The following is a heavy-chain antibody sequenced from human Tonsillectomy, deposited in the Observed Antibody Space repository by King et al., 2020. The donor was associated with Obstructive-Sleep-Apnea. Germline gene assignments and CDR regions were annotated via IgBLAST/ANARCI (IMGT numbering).Heavy chain of an antibody. CDR2: ISAYNGNT. Sequence: VQLVESGAEVKKPGASVKVSCKASGYTFTSYGISWVRQAPGQGLEWMGWISAYNGNTNYAQKLQGRVTMTTDTSTSTAYMELRSLSSDDTAVYYCARDRPYPYYYYYYGMDVWGQGTTVTVSS. V-gene: IGHV1-18*04. J-gene: IGHJ6*02. CDR3: ARDRPYPYYYYYYGMDV. CDR1: GYTFTSYG.